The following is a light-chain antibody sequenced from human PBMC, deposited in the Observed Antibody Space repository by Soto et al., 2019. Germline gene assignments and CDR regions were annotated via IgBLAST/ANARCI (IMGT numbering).Light chain of an antibody. CDR1: SSNIGAGYD. J-gene: IGLJ2*01. CDR3: AAWDDSLSGVV. Sequence: QSVLTQPPSVSGAPGQRVTISCTGSSSNIGAGYDVHWYQQRPGTAPKLLIFGNINRPSGVPDRFSGSKSGTSASLAISGLRSEDEADYYCAAWDDSLSGVVFGGGTKLTVL. CDR2: GNI. V-gene: IGLV1-40*01.